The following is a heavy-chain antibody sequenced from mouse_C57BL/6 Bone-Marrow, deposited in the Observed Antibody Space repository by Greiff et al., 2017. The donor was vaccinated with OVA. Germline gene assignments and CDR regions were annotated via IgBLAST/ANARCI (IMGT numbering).Heavy chain of an antibody. CDR3: ARQGFITTVVAAH. D-gene: IGHD1-1*01. V-gene: IGHV1-81*01. Sequence: QVHVKQSGAELARPGASVKLSCKASGYTFTSYGISWVKQRTGQGLEWIGEIYPRSGNTYYNEKFKGKATLTADKSSSSAYMELRSLTSEDSAVYFCARQGFITTVVAAHWGQGTLVTVSA. CDR1: GYTFTSYG. J-gene: IGHJ3*01. CDR2: IYPRSGNT.